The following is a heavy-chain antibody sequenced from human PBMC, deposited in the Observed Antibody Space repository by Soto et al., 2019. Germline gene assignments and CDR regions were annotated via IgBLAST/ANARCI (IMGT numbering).Heavy chain of an antibody. CDR2: IIPIFGTA. V-gene: IGHV1-69*13. Sequence: SVKVSCKXSGGTFSSYAISWVRQAPGQGLEWMGGIIPIFGTANYAQKFQGRVTITADESTSTAYMELSSLRSEDTAVYYCAAERTEMATTPFDYWGQGTLVTVSS. CDR3: AAERTEMATTPFDY. J-gene: IGHJ4*02. D-gene: IGHD5-12*01. CDR1: GGTFSSYA.